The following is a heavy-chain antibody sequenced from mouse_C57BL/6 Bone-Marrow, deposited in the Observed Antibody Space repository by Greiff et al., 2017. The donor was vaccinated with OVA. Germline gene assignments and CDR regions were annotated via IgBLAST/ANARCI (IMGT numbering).Heavy chain of an antibody. CDR1: GFSFNTYA. V-gene: IGHV10-1*01. CDR2: IRSKSNNYAT. J-gene: IGHJ2*01. D-gene: IGHD2-4*01. CDR3: VRQYDYDDFDY. Sequence: EVQGVESGGGLVQPKGSLKLSCAASGFSFNTYAMNWVRQAPGKGLEWVARIRSKSNNYATYYADSVKDRFTISRDDSESMLYLQMNNLKTEDTAMYYCVRQYDYDDFDYWGQGTTLTVSS.